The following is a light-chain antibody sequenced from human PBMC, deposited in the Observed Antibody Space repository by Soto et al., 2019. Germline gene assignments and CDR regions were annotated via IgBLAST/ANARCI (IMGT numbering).Light chain of an antibody. V-gene: IGKV1-12*01. CDR2: ATS. Sequence: DIQMTQSPSSVSASVGDRVTITCRASQGIDIWLAWYQQKPGKAPKLLIYATSSLQSGVPSRFSAHRSGTDFTLTISSLQPEDFATYHCQQANSFPITFGGGTKVEIK. CDR1: QGIDIW. J-gene: IGKJ4*01. CDR3: QQANSFPIT.